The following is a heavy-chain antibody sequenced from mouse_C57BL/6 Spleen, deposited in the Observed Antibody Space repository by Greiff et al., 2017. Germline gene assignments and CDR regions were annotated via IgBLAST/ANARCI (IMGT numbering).Heavy chain of an antibody. CDR1: GYTFTDHT. J-gene: IGHJ4*01. CDR3: ARWDGSSYYAMDY. D-gene: IGHD1-1*01. Sequence: VQLQQSDAELVKPGASVKISCKVSGYTFTDHTIHWMKQRPEQGLEWIGYIYPRDGSTKNNEKFKGKATLTADKSSSTAYMQLNSLTSEDSAVYFCARWDGSSYYAMDYWGQGTSVTVSS. CDR2: IYPRDGST. V-gene: IGHV1-78*01.